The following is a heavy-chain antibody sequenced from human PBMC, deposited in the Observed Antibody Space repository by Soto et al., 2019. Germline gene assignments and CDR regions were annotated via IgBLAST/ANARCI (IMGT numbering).Heavy chain of an antibody. Sequence: SVKVSCKASGGTFSSYDISWVRQAPGQGLEWMGGIIPIFGTANYAQKFQGRVTITADESTSTAYMELSSLRSEDTAVYYCARSPFLERLSRSSPLNYYSDYGMDVWGQGTTVTVSS. CDR2: IIPIFGTA. D-gene: IGHD3-3*01. CDR3: ARSPFLERLSRSSPLNYYSDYGMDV. CDR1: GGTFSSYD. V-gene: IGHV1-69*13. J-gene: IGHJ6*02.